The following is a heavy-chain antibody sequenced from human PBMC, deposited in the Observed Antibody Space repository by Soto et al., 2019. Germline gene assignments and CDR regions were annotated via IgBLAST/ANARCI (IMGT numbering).Heavy chain of an antibody. D-gene: IGHD1-26*01. CDR2: IYYGGTT. CDR3: ARGLQPTTGGWFDH. Sequence: QVQLQESGPGLVKPSQTLSLTCTVSGGSISSGDYSWSWIRQPPGKGLEWIGYIYYGGTTYYNPSLKRRVTLSVDTSKNQVSLTLSSVTAADTAVYYCARGLQPTTGGWFDHWGQGTLVTVSS. CDR1: GGSISSGDYS. V-gene: IGHV4-30-4*08. J-gene: IGHJ5*02.